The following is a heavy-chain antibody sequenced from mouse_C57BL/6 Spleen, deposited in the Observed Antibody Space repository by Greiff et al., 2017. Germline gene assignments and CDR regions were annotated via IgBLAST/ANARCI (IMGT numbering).Heavy chain of an antibody. D-gene: IGHD2-12*01. V-gene: IGHV5-12*01. Sequence: EVQVVESGGGLVQPGGSLKLSCAASGFTFSDYYMYWVRQTPEKRLEWVAYISNGGGSTYYPDTVKGRFTISRDNAKNTLYLQMSSLKSEDTAMYYCARHAYYSSYWYFDVWGTGTTVTVAS. J-gene: IGHJ1*03. CDR2: ISNGGGST. CDR3: ARHAYYSSYWYFDV. CDR1: GFTFSDYY.